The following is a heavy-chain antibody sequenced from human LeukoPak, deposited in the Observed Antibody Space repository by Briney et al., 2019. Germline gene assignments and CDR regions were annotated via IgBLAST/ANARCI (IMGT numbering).Heavy chain of an antibody. D-gene: IGHD5-18*01. CDR1: GGSISSSSYY. Sequence: SETLSLTCTVSGGSISSSSYYWGWIRQPPGKGLEWIVSIHNGGSTYYNPSLKSRVTTSVDTSKNQFSLKLSSVTAADTAVYYCATDRGVYSYGQEVFWGQGTLVTVSS. V-gene: IGHV4-39*07. CDR2: IHNGGST. J-gene: IGHJ4*02. CDR3: ATDRGVYSYGQEVF.